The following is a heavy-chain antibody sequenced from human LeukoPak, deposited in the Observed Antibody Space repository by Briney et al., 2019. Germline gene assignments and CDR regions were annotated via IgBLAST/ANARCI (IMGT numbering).Heavy chain of an antibody. V-gene: IGHV3-23*01. Sequence: PGGSLRLSCVGSGFTFRSHAMSWVRQAPEKGLEFVSGIYENGGTTYYTDSVKGRFTISRDNSKITLYLQMNSLRAEDTAVYYCAKSYNGYESKPDYWGQGTLVTVSS. CDR1: GFTFRSHA. CDR3: AKSYNGYESKPDY. CDR2: IYENGGTT. D-gene: IGHD5-12*01. J-gene: IGHJ4*02.